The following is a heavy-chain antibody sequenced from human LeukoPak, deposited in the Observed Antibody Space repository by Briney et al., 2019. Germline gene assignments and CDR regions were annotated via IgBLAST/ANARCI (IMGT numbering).Heavy chain of an antibody. CDR3: TRVGYIDEGIDY. CDR1: GNYW. V-gene: IGHV3-74*01. Sequence: GGSLRLSCAASGNYWMHWVRQAPGKGLVWVSRINSDGSSTSYADSVKGRFTISRDNAKNSLYLQMNSLRAEDTAIYYCTRVGYIDEGIDYWGQGTLVTVSS. J-gene: IGHJ4*02. CDR2: INSDGSST. D-gene: IGHD5-24*01.